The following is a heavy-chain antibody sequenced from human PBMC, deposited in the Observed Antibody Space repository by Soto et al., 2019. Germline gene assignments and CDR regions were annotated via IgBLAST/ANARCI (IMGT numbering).Heavy chain of an antibody. CDR3: ARVVVVTAALVSYFDY. Sequence: PSETLSLTCTVSGGSISSGDYYWSWIRQPPGKGLEWIGYIYYSGSTYYNPSLKSRVTISVDTSKNQFSLKLSSVTAADTAVYYCARVVVVTAALVSYFDYWGQGTLVPVYS. CDR2: IYYSGST. V-gene: IGHV4-30-4*01. CDR1: GGSISSGDYY. J-gene: IGHJ4*02. D-gene: IGHD2-2*01.